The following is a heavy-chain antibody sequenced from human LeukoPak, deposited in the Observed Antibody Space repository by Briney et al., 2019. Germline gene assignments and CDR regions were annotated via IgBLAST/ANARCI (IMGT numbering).Heavy chain of an antibody. Sequence: PGGSLRLSCAASGFTFSSYSMNWVRQAPGKGLEWVSSISSSSSYIYYADSVKGRFTISRDNAKNSLYLQMNSLRAEDTAVYYCARDHGYYDSSGYYDAFDIWGQGTMVTVSS. J-gene: IGHJ3*02. CDR1: GFTFSSYS. D-gene: IGHD3-22*01. CDR3: ARDHGYYDSSGYYDAFDI. CDR2: ISSSSSYI. V-gene: IGHV3-21*01.